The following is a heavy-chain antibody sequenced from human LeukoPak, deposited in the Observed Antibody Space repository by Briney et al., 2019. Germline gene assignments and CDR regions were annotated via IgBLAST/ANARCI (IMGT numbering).Heavy chain of an antibody. V-gene: IGHV3-7*03. CDR1: GFTFSSYA. CDR3: ARGTVGGSYFDY. J-gene: IGHJ4*02. CDR2: IKQDGSEK. Sequence: GGSLRLSCAASGFTFSSYAMHWVRQAPGKGLEWVANIKQDGSEKYFVDSVKGRFTISRDNAKNSLYLQMNSLRAEDTAVYYCARGTVGGSYFDYWGQGTLVTVSS. D-gene: IGHD1-26*01.